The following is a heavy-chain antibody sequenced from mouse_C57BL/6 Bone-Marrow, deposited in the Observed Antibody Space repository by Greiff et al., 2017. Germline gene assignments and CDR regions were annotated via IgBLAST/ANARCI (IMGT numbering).Heavy chain of an antibody. CDR3: ARDLKDY. Sequence: EVKLQESGGGLVKPGGSLKLSCAASGFTFSSYAMSWVRQTPEKRLEWVATISDGGSYTYYPDNVKGRFTISRDNAKNNLYLQMSHLKSEDTAMYYCARDLKDYWGQGTSVTVSS. CDR1: GFTFSSYA. J-gene: IGHJ4*01. V-gene: IGHV5-4*01. CDR2: ISDGGSYT.